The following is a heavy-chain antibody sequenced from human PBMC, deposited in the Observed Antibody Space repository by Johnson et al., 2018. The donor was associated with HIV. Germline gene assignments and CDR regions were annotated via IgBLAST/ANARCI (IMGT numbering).Heavy chain of an antibody. CDR2: ISFVGIKK. J-gene: IGHJ3*01. V-gene: IGHV3-30*18. D-gene: IGHD3-16*01. Sequence: QVQLVESGGGLVKPGGSLRLSCAASGLTFSSYGMHWVRQAPGKGLEWVAAISFVGIKKYYADSVKGRFTISRDSSKNTLYLQMNSLRAEDTAVYFCAKDRTSWGFDAFDLWGQGTMVTVSS. CDR1: GLTFSSYG. CDR3: AKDRTSWGFDAFDL.